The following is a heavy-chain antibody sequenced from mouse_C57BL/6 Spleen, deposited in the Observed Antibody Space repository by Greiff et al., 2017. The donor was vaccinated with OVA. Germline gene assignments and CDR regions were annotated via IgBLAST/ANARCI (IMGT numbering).Heavy chain of an antibody. Sequence: QVQLQQPGAELVKPGASVKMSCKASGYTFTSYWITWVKQRPGQGLEWIGDIYPGSGSTNYNEKFKSKATLTVDTSSSTAYMQLSSLTSEDSAVYYCAKKEGDYDGPGAMDYWGQGTSVTVSS. CDR1: GYTFTSYW. J-gene: IGHJ4*01. CDR2: IYPGSGST. D-gene: IGHD2-4*01. CDR3: AKKEGDYDGPGAMDY. V-gene: IGHV1-55*01.